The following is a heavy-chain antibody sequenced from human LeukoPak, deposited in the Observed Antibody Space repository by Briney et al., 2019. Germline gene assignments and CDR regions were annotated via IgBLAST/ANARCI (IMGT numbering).Heavy chain of an antibody. CDR1: GASISSDHYS. J-gene: IGHJ4*02. CDR2: IYHGGSP. Sequence: SETLSLTCAVSGASISSDHYSWSWIRQPPVRGREWIAYIYHGGSPYYNPSLKSRVTISVDRSKNQLSLKLSSVTAADTAVYYCAREIMSSVGYFDYWGQGILVTVSS. CDR3: AREIMSSVGYFDY. V-gene: IGHV4-30-2*01. D-gene: IGHD2-8*01.